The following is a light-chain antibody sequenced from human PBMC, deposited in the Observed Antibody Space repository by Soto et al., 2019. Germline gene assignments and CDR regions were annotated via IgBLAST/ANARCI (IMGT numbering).Light chain of an antibody. J-gene: IGKJ1*01. Sequence: DIQMTQSPSYLSASVGDGVTITCRASQSVYNYLNWYQQRPGKAPKLLIFAASSLQSGAASRFSGSGSGTDFTLTISSLQPEDFATYYCQQSYNTPWTFGQGTRVDIK. V-gene: IGKV1-39*01. CDR2: AAS. CDR3: QQSYNTPWT. CDR1: QSVYNY.